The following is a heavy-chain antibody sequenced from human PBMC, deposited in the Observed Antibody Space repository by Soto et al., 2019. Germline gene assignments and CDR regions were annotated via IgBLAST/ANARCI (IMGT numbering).Heavy chain of an antibody. D-gene: IGHD1-26*01. V-gene: IGHV1-69*13. Sequence: SVKVSCKASGGTFSSYAISWVRQAPGQGLEWMGGIIPIFDTANYAQKFQGRVTITADESTSTAYMELSSLRSEDTAVYYCARGQRELPSSPLDYWGQGTLVTVSS. CDR2: IIPIFDTA. CDR3: ARGQRELPSSPLDY. CDR1: GGTFSSYA. J-gene: IGHJ4*02.